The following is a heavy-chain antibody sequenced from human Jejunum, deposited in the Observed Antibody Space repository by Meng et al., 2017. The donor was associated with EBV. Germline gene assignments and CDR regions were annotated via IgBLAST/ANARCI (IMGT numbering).Heavy chain of an antibody. J-gene: IGHJ4*02. CDR3: ARDQNGSYFAY. CDR1: GGSVSSGGYY. CDR2: IYNSEST. V-gene: IGHV4-61*08. D-gene: IGHD1-26*01. Sequence: QGSGPGLVRPSWTLSPTCTVSGGSVSSGGYYWSWIRQPPGKGLEWIGYIYNSESTNYKSSLKSRVTISADTSKNQFSLRLSSVTAADTAVYYCARDQNGSYFAYWGQGTLVTVSS.